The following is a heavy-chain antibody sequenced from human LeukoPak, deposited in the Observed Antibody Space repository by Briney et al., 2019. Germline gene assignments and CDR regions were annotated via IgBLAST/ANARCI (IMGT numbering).Heavy chain of an antibody. V-gene: IGHV4-39*07. J-gene: IGHJ3*02. Sequence: SETLSLTCTVSGGSISSRSYFWAWIRQPPGKGLEWIGSMYHSGSTHYNPSLTSRVTISVDTSKNQVSLKLSSVTAADTAVYYCARAGYCSSTTCPDAFDIWGQGTKVTVSS. CDR2: MYHSGST. D-gene: IGHD2-2*01. CDR1: GGSISSRSYF. CDR3: ARAGYCSSTTCPDAFDI.